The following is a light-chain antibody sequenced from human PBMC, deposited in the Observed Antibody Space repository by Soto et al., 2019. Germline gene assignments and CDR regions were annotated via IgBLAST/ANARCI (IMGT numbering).Light chain of an antibody. CDR2: DVT. CDR3: TSYTTSSTLV. CDR1: SSDIGTYNS. J-gene: IGLJ2*01. Sequence: QSALTQPASVSGSPGQSITISCTGTSSDIGTYNSVSWYQQHADKVPKLMIYDVTNRPSGVSDRFSGSKSANTASLTISGLQAEDEADYYCTSYTTSSTLVFGGGTKVTVL. V-gene: IGLV2-14*03.